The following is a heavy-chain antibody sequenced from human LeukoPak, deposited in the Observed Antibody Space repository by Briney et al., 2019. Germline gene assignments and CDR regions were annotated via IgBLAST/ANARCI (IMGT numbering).Heavy chain of an antibody. D-gene: IGHD3-16*01. CDR2: MNPNTGNT. V-gene: IGHV1-8*03. J-gene: IGHJ4*02. CDR1: GYTFTSYD. CDR3: ARRAGAYTHPYDY. Sequence: ASVKVSCKASGYTFTSYDINWVRQASGQGLEWMGWMNPNTGNTGYAQKFQGRVTITRNTSISTVYMELSSLRAEDTAVYYCARRAGAYTHPYDYWGQGTLVTVS.